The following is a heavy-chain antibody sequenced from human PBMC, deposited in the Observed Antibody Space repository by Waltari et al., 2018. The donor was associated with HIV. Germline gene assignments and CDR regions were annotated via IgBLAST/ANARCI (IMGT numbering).Heavy chain of an antibody. Sequence: SCKVSGYTLTELSMHWVRQAPGKGLEWMGGFDPEDGETIYAQKFQGRVTMTEDTSTDTAYMELSSLRSEDTAVYYCATCPYGGRHRRDAFDIWGQGTMVTVSS. CDR3: ATCPYGGRHRRDAFDI. D-gene: IGHD4-17*01. V-gene: IGHV1-24*01. J-gene: IGHJ3*02. CDR1: GYTLTELS. CDR2: FDPEDGET.